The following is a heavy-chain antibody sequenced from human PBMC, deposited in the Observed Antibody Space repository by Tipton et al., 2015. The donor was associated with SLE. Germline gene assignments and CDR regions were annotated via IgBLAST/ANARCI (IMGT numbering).Heavy chain of an antibody. CDR1: GYTFSNYV. D-gene: IGHD4-17*01. Sequence: VQLVQSGSELKKPGASVKISCRASGYTFSNYVMNWVRQAPGQGLEWMGWINAGNGNTKYSQKFQGRVTLTGDTSASTVYMELSSLRFEDTAVYYCAKIFYGDFVNWFDSWGQGTLVTVSS. V-gene: IGHV1-3*01. CDR3: AKIFYGDFVNWFDS. J-gene: IGHJ5*01. CDR2: INAGNGNT.